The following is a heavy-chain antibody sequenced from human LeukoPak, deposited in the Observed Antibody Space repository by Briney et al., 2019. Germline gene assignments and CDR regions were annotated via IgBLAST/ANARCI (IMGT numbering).Heavy chain of an antibody. CDR1: GYSISSGSY. V-gene: IGHV4-38-2*01. J-gene: IGHJ4*02. CDR3: ARGDNYYDSSGYLD. CDR2: IYHSGT. D-gene: IGHD3-22*01. Sequence: SETLSLTCAVSGYSISSGSYWGWIRQPPVKGLEWIGSIYHSGTYYNPSLESRVTISVDTPKNQFSLQLSSVTAADTAVYYCARGDNYYDSSGYLDWGQGTLVTISS.